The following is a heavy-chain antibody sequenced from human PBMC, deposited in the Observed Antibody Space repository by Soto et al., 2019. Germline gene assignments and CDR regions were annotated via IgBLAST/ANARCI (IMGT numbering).Heavy chain of an antibody. Sequence: SETLSLTCTVSGGSISSYYWSWIRQPPGKGLEWIGYIYYSGSTNYNPSLKSRVRITVDTSKNQFSLKLSSVTAADTAVYYCARLSSSSYHNWFDPWGQGTLVTVSS. V-gene: IGHV4-59*01. CDR1: GGSISSYY. J-gene: IGHJ5*02. CDR3: ARLSSSSYHNWFDP. D-gene: IGHD6-6*01. CDR2: IYYSGST.